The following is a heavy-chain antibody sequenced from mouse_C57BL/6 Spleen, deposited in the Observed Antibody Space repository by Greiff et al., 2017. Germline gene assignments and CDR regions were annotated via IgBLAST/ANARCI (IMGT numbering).Heavy chain of an antibody. CDR3: ARDDYYGSSSYAMDY. Sequence: EVQLVESGGGLVKPGGSLKLSCAASGFTFSSYAMSWVRQTPEKRLEWVATISDGGSYTYYPDNVKGRFTISSEHAKNNLYLQMSHLKSEDTAMYYCARDDYYGSSSYAMDYWGQGTSVTVSS. CDR2: ISDGGSYT. V-gene: IGHV5-4*01. CDR1: GFTFSSYA. J-gene: IGHJ4*01. D-gene: IGHD1-1*01.